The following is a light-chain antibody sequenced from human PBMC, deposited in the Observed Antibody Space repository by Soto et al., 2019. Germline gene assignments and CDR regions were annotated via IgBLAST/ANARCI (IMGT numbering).Light chain of an antibody. CDR3: SSYAGSNNYVV. CDR2: EVS. V-gene: IGLV2-8*01. J-gene: IGLJ2*01. CDR1: SSDVGGYNY. Sequence: QSALTQPPSASGSPGQSVTISCTGTSSDVGGYNYVSWYQQHLGKAPKLMIYEVSKRPSGVPDRFSGSKSGNTASLTVSGLQAEDEAEYYCSSYAGSNNYVVFGGGTKLTVL.